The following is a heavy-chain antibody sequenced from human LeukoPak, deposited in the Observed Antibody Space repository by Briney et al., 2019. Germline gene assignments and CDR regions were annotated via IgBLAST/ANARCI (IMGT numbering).Heavy chain of an antibody. D-gene: IGHD2-2*01. CDR2: MYYSGGT. J-gene: IGHJ6*03. V-gene: IGHV4-39*01. CDR3: ARLVEVVVVPAAVWRGYYVDV. Sequence: SETLSLTCTVSDGSITSNYWSWIRQPPGKGLEWIGSMYYSGGTYYNPSLESRVTISVDTSKKQFSLKLSSVTAADTGLYYCARLVEVVVVPAAVWRGYYVDVWGKGTTVTVSS. CDR1: DGSITSNY.